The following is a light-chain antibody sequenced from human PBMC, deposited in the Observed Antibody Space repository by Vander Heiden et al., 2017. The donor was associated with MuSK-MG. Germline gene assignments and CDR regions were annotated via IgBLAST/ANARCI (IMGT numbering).Light chain of an antibody. CDR1: QSVSSF. CDR2: DAS. CDR3: QQRSNWPRT. V-gene: IGKV3-11*01. J-gene: IGKJ4*01. Sequence: IVLTQSPSTLSSSPGDSATLTCRASQSVSSFLAWYQQKPGQAPRLLIYDASTRATGTPARFSGSGSGTDFTLTISCLEPEDFAVYYCQQRSNWPRTFGGGTKVEIK.